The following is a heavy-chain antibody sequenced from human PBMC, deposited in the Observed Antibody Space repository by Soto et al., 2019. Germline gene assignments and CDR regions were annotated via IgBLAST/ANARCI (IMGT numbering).Heavy chain of an antibody. D-gene: IGHD4-17*01. CDR1: GYTFAAFF. V-gene: IGHV1-2*02. CDR3: TRDPDYGDYWGYFFDY. J-gene: IGHJ4*02. Sequence: QVQLVQSGAEVKKPGASVKVSCKTSGYTFAAFFIHWIRQAPGQGLEWMGWINPTSGATVSAQKFQDGVTMTRDTSSSTAYMELRGLKSDDTAVYYWTRDPDYGDYWGYFFDYWGQGTPVSVSS. CDR2: INPTSGAT.